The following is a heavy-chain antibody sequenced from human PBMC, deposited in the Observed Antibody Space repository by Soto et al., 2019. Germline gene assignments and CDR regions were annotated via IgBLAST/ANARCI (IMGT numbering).Heavy chain of an antibody. J-gene: IGHJ4*02. CDR3: AREQYNWKL. D-gene: IGHD1-20*01. Sequence: PETLSLSCIVSGVSVTGYYWTWIRHSPGKGLEWIGYVYHTGNTYYNPSLKSRVTISLDTSKNQVSLRLRSVTAADTAVYYCAREQYNWKLWGQGTLVTVSS. V-gene: IGHV4-59*02. CDR2: VYHTGNT. CDR1: GVSVTGYY.